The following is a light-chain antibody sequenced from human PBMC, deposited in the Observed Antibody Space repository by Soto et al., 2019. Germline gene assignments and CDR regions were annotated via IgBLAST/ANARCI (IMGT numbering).Light chain of an antibody. CDR1: QNIRGW. CDR2: DGS. Sequence: DIQMTQSPSTLSASVGDRVSITCRASQNIRGWLAWYQQKPGKAPKLLIYDGSSLQSGVPSRFSGRESGAEFTLTISGLQPDDFATYYCQQYKDYPFTFGQGTRLEIK. CDR3: QQYKDYPFT. V-gene: IGKV1-5*01. J-gene: IGKJ5*01.